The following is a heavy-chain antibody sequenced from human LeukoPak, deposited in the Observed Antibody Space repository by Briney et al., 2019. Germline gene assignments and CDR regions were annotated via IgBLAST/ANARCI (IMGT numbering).Heavy chain of an antibody. Sequence: PGASLRLSCAASGFTFSSYAMSWVRQPPGKGLEWVSAIIGSGGSIYYAASVKSRFTISRDNSKNKLLLQMNSLRAEDTAVYYCAKDAYNWNYDSWFDPWGQGTLVTVSS. CDR1: GFTFSSYA. V-gene: IGHV3-23*01. D-gene: IGHD1-7*01. CDR3: AKDAYNWNYDSWFDP. CDR2: IIGSGGSI. J-gene: IGHJ5*02.